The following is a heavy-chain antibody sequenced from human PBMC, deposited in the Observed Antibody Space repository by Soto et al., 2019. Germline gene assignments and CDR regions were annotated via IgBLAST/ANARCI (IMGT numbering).Heavy chain of an antibody. J-gene: IGHJ6*02. CDR3: ARDRRFGELFHSVYYYYGMDV. D-gene: IGHD3-10*01. CDR1: GGSISSGGYY. CDR2: IYYSGST. V-gene: IGHV4-31*03. Sequence: SETLSLTCTVSGGSISSGGYYWSWIRQHPGKGLEWIGYIYYSGSTYYNPSLKSRVTISVDTSKNQFSLKLSSVTAADTAVYYCARDRRFGELFHSVYYYYGMDVWGQGTTVTVAS.